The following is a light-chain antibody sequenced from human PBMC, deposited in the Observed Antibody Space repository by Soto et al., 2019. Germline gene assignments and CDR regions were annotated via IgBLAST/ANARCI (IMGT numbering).Light chain of an antibody. J-gene: IGKJ3*01. CDR3: QQYGSSTLYT. CDR2: DAS. CDR1: QSVSSSY. Sequence: EIVLTQSPGTLSLSPGERATLSCRASQSVSSSYLAWYQQKPGQTPRLLIYDASSRSTGIPARFSGCGSGTDFTLTISRLEPEDFAVYYCQQYGSSTLYTFGPGAKVDIK. V-gene: IGKV3-20*01.